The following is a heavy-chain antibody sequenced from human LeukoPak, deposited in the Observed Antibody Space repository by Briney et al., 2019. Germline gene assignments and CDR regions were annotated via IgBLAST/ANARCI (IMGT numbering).Heavy chain of an antibody. D-gene: IGHD3-3*01. Sequence: GGSLRLSCAASGFTFSSYSMNWVRQAPGKGLEWVSSISSSSSYIYYADSVKGRFTISRDNAKNSLYLQMNSLRAEDTAVYYCARDPLAYVFWSGWGSGWFDPWGQGTLVTVSS. CDR1: GFTFSSYS. J-gene: IGHJ5*02. V-gene: IGHV3-21*01. CDR3: ARDPLAYVFWSGWGSGWFDP. CDR2: ISSSSSYI.